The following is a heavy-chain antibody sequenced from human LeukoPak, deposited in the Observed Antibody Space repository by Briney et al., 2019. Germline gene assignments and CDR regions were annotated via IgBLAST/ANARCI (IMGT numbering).Heavy chain of an antibody. Sequence: ASVKVSCKASGYTFTGYYMHWVRQAPGQGLEWMGWINPNSGGTNYAQKFQGRVTMTRDTSISTAYMELSSLRSDDTAVFYCARDTIGGGRADFDFGAQGTLVTVSS. CDR1: GYTFTGYY. CDR2: INPNSGGT. D-gene: IGHD1-26*01. J-gene: IGHJ4*02. V-gene: IGHV1-2*02. CDR3: ARDTIGGGRADFDF.